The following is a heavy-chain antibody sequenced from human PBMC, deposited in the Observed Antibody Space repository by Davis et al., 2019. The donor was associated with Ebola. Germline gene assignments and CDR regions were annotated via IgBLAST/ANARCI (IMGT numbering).Heavy chain of an antibody. J-gene: IGHJ4*02. CDR3: AGSRSLTYHFDY. CDR2: IKQDGSEK. Sequence: GESLKISCAASGFTFSSYWMSWVRQAPGKGLEWVANIKQDGSEKYYVDSVKGRFTISRDNAKNSLYLQMNSLRAEDTAVYYCAGSRSLTYHFDYWGQGTLVTVSS. CDR1: GFTFSSYW. D-gene: IGHD6-13*01. V-gene: IGHV3-7*01.